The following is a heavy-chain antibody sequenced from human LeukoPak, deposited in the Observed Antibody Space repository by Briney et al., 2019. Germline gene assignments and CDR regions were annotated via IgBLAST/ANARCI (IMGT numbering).Heavy chain of an antibody. V-gene: IGHV4-59*01. CDR2: IYYSGST. Sequence: SETLSLTCTVSGGSISSYYWSWIRQPPGKGLEWIGYIYYSGSTNYNPSLKSRVTISVDTSKNQFSLKLSSVTAADTAVYYCARRRVAGAAADNWFDPWGQGTLVTVSS. J-gene: IGHJ5*02. D-gene: IGHD6-13*01. CDR1: GGSISSYY. CDR3: ARRRVAGAAADNWFDP.